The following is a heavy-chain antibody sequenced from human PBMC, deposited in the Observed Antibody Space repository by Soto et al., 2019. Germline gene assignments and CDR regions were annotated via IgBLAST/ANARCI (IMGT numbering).Heavy chain of an antibody. CDR2: INHSGST. V-gene: IGHV4-34*01. Sequence: SETLSLTCAVYGGSFSGYYWSWIRQPPGKGLEWIGEINHSGSTNYNPSLKSRVTISVDTSKNQFSLKLSSVTAADTAVYYCARASITIFGVVIPSRIWGQGTTVTAP. CDR3: ARASITIFGVVIPSRI. J-gene: IGHJ6*02. D-gene: IGHD3-3*01. CDR1: GGSFSGYY.